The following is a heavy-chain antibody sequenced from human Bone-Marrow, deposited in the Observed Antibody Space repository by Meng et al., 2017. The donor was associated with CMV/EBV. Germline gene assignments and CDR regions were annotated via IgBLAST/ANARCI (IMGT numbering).Heavy chain of an antibody. CDR3: ARGWTGDY. CDR2: IYSGGTT. V-gene: IGHV3-53*01. J-gene: IGHJ4*02. D-gene: IGHD2-15*01. CDR1: GGTFSSYA. Sequence: SCKASGGTFSSYAIGWVRQAPGQGLEWVSVIYSGGTTYYADSVKGRFTISRDNSKNTLYLQMNSLRAEDTAVYYCARGWTGDYWGQGTLVTVSS.